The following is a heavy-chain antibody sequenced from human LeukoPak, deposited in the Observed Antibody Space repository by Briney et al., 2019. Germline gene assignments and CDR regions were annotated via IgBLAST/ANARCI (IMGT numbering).Heavy chain of an antibody. CDR2: INHSGST. CDR3: ARGRYVTTRGGAAAGFLDY. V-gene: IGHV4-34*01. CDR1: GGSFSGYY. Sequence: SETLSLTRAVYGGSFSGYYWSWIRQPPGKGLEWIGEINHSGSTNYNPSLKSRVTISVDTSKNQFSLKLSSVTAADTAVYYCARGRYVTTRGGAAAGFLDYWGQGTLVTVST. J-gene: IGHJ4*02. D-gene: IGHD6-13*01.